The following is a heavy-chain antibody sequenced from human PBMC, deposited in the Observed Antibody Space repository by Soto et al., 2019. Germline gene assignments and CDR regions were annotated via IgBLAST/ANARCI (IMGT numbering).Heavy chain of an antibody. Sequence: PGGSLRLSWAASGFTFSSYAMSWVRQAPGKGLEWVSAISGSGGSTYYADSVKGRFTISRDNSKNTLYLQMNSLRAEDTAVYYCAKYNRLLWFGSPFDYWGQGTLVTVSS. CDR2: ISGSGGST. CDR3: AKYNRLLWFGSPFDY. V-gene: IGHV3-23*01. D-gene: IGHD3-10*01. J-gene: IGHJ4*02. CDR1: GFTFSSYA.